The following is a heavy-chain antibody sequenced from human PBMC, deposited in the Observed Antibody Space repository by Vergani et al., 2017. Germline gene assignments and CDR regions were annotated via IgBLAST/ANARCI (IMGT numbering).Heavy chain of an antibody. J-gene: IGHJ6*02. CDR2: ISGSGGSK. Sequence: EVQLLESGGDLVQPGGSLRLSCAASGFTFNHYAMNWVRQAPGKGLEWVSGISGSGGSKYYAGSVKGRFTIARDSSKNTLYLQMNSLSAGDTAVYYCAKANPRNSGYDYLYYYHAMAVWGQGTTVTVSS. V-gene: IGHV3-23*01. D-gene: IGHD5-12*01. CDR3: AKANPRNSGYDYLYYYHAMAV. CDR1: GFTFNHYA.